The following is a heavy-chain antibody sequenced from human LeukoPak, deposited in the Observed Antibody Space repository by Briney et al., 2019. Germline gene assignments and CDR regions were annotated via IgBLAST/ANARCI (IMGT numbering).Heavy chain of an antibody. CDR2: INPNSGGT. V-gene: IGHV1-2*06. CDR3: ARAHEGGARGDL. J-gene: IGHJ4*02. Sequence: ASVKVSCKSSGYTFTGYYMHWLRQAPGQGLEWMGRINPNSGGTNYAQKFQGRVTMTRDTSISTVYMELSSLRSDDTAVYYCARAHEGGARGDLGGQEPLVTVS. CDR1: GYTFTGYY. D-gene: IGHD1-26*01.